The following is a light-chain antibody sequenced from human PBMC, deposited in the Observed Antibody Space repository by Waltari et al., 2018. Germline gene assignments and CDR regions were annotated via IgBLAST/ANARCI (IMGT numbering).Light chain of an antibody. Sequence: IVMTQSPATLSVSPGERATPSCRASQNVRSNLAWYQRKPGQAPRLLIYGASTRATDVPARFGGSGFGTEFTLTISSLQSEDFAVYYCQQYYSTPPTFGQGTKVEIK. V-gene: IGKV3-15*01. J-gene: IGKJ1*01. CDR3: QQYYSTPPT. CDR1: QNVRSN. CDR2: GAS.